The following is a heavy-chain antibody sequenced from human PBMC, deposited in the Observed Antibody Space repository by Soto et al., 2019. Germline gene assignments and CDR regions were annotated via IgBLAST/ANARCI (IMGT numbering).Heavy chain of an antibody. Sequence: SETLSLTCTVSGGSISSDYWSWIRQPPGKGLEWVGYVYNNGGTKYNPSLKSRVTISVDTSNNQFSLKLTSVTAADTAVYYCARGYYYDTSGYYSAFDIWGQGTMVTVS. J-gene: IGHJ3*02. CDR1: GGSISSDY. D-gene: IGHD3-22*01. V-gene: IGHV4-59*01. CDR3: ARGYYYDTSGYYSAFDI. CDR2: VYNNGGT.